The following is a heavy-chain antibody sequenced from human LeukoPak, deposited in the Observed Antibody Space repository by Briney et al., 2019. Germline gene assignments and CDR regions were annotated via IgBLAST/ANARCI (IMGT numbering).Heavy chain of an antibody. CDR3: ARDRGSSCYLFRRGMDL. J-gene: IGHJ6*02. CDR1: GFTFDNYW. V-gene: IGHV3-7*01. D-gene: IGHD2-15*01. CDR2: IKQDGSEK. Sequence: GGSLRLSCAASGFTFDNYWMSWVRQAPGKGLEWLANIKQDGSEKYYVDCVKGRFTMSRDNAKNSLYLQMNSLRAEDTAVNYCARDRGSSCYLFRRGMDLWGQGTTVNVS.